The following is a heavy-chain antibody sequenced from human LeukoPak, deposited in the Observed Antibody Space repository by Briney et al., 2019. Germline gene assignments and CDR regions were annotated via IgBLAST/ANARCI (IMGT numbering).Heavy chain of an antibody. CDR1: GDSVSNNSAA. CDR2: TYHRSKWYG. V-gene: IGHV6-1*01. CDR3: ARDGYSSTWYVFDV. Sequence: SQTLSLTCAISGDSVSNNSAAWNWIRQSPSGGLEWLGSTYHRSKWYGDYAVSVRSRITINADTSKNQFSLQLNSVTPEDTAVYYCARDGYSSTWYVFDVWGQGTVVTVSS. D-gene: IGHD6-13*01. J-gene: IGHJ3*01.